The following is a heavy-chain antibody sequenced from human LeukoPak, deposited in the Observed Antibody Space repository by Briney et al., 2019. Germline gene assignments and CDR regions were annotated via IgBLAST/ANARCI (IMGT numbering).Heavy chain of an antibody. J-gene: IGHJ4*02. D-gene: IGHD6-19*01. CDR1: GFTFSNFA. CDR3: ARVSESGWYYFDY. Sequence: GGSLRLSCAASGFTFSNFAMHWVRQAPGKGLQWVAVISFDGSNKYYADSVKGRFSISRDNSKDTLHLQMSSLTDEDTAVYFCARVSESGWYYFDYWGQGTLVTVSS. V-gene: IGHV3-30*03. CDR2: ISFDGSNK.